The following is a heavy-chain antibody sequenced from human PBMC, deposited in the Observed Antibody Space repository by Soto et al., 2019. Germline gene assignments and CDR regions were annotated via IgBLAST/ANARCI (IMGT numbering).Heavy chain of an antibody. D-gene: IGHD3-22*01. CDR1: GGTFSSYA. CDR3: ASYDSSGYALYYGMDV. J-gene: IGHJ6*02. V-gene: IGHV1-69*13. CDR2: IIPIFGTA. Sequence: ASVKVSCKASGGTFSSYAISWVRQAPGQGLEWMGGIIPIFGTANYAQKFQGRVTITADESTSTAYMELSSLRSEDTAVYYCASYDSSGYALYYGMDVWGQGTTVTVSS.